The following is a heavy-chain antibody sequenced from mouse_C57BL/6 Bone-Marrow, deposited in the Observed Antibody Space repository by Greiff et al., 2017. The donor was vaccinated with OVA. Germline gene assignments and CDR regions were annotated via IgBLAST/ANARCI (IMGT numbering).Heavy chain of an antibody. CDR2: ISNGGGST. V-gene: IGHV5-12*01. D-gene: IGHD2-1*01. J-gene: IGHJ1*03. Sequence: EVKLVESGGGLVQPGGSLKLSCAASGFTFSDYYMYWVRQTPEKRLEWVAYISNGGGSTYYPDTVKGRFTISRDNAKNTLYLQMSRLKSEDTAMYYCARPNYGNYHWWYFDVWGTGTTVTVSS. CDR1: GFTFSDYY. CDR3: ARPNYGNYHWWYFDV.